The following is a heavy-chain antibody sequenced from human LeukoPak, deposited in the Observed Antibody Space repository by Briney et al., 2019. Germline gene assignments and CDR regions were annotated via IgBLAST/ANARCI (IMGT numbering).Heavy chain of an antibody. CDR1: GGTFSSYA. Sequence: ASVKVSCKASGGTFSSYAISWVRQATGQGLEWMGRVIPILGIANYAQKFQGRVTITADKSTSTAYMELSSLRSEDTAVYYCARGCSGGSCESLFDPWGQGTLVTVSS. J-gene: IGHJ5*02. CDR3: ARGCSGGSCESLFDP. CDR2: VIPILGIA. V-gene: IGHV1-69*04. D-gene: IGHD2-15*01.